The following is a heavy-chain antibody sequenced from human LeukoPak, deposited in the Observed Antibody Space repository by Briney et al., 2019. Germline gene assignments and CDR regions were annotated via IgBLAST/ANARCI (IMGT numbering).Heavy chain of an antibody. D-gene: IGHD3-10*01. Sequence: GRSLRLSCAASGFTFSSYGMHWVRQAPGKGLEWVAVIWYDGSNKYYADSVKGRFTISRDNSKDTLYLQMNSLRAEDTAVYYCARDLRGRYGSGSPSGSHPSHWGQGTLVTVSS. CDR1: GFTFSSYG. CDR2: IWYDGSNK. CDR3: ARDLRGRYGSGSPSGSHPSH. V-gene: IGHV3-33*01. J-gene: IGHJ4*02.